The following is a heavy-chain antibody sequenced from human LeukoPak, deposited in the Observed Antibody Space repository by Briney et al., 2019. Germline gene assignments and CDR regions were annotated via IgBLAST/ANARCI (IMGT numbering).Heavy chain of an antibody. J-gene: IGHJ4*02. CDR1: GGSFSGYY. CDR2: INHSGST. Sequence: SETLSLTCAVYGGSFSGYYWSWIRQPPGKGLEWIGEINHSGSTNYNPSLKSRVTISVDTSKNQFSLKLSAVTAAYTAVYYCARGVGNILTGYSLDYWGQGTLVTVSS. CDR3: ARGVGNILTGYSLDY. D-gene: IGHD3-9*01. V-gene: IGHV4-34*01.